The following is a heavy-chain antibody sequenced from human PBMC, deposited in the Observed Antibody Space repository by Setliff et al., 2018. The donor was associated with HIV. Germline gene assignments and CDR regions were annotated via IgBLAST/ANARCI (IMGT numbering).Heavy chain of an antibody. CDR2: IIPIIGMT. J-gene: IGHJ5*02. Sequence: SVKVSCKASGGTFSSYAISWVRQAPGQGLEWMGGIIPIIGMTNQAQKFQGRVTITADKSTNTAYMELSSLRSEDTAVYYCAKDRGRGNWLDPWGQGTLVTVSS. V-gene: IGHV1-69*10. CDR3: AKDRGRGNWLDP. CDR1: GGTFSSYA. D-gene: IGHD3-16*01.